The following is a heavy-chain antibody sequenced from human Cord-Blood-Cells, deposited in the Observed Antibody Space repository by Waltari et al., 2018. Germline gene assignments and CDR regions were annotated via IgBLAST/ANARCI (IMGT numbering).Heavy chain of an antibody. V-gene: IGHV3-53*01. CDR2: IYSGGST. D-gene: IGHD6-13*01. J-gene: IGHJ4*02. CDR3: ARGGSANHSSSWFDY. Sequence: EVQLVESGGGLIQPGGSLSLSCAAPGFTVSSNYMSWVRQAPGKGLEWVSVIYSGGSTYYADSVKGRFTISRDNSKNTLYLQMNSLRAEDTAVYYCARGGSANHSSSWFDYWGQGTLVTVSS. CDR1: GFTVSSNY.